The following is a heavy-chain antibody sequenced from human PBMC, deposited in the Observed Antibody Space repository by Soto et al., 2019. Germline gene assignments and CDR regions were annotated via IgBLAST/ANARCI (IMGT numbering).Heavy chain of an antibody. CDR2: ISYDGSNK. Sequence: GGSLRLSCAASGFTFSSCAMNWVRQAPGKGLEWVAVISYDGSNKYYADSVKGRFTISRDNSKNTLYLQMNSLRAEDTAVYYCARGKATLIDYWGQGTLVTVSS. CDR1: GFTFSSCA. CDR3: ARGKATLIDY. D-gene: IGHD5-12*01. V-gene: IGHV3-30-3*01. J-gene: IGHJ4*02.